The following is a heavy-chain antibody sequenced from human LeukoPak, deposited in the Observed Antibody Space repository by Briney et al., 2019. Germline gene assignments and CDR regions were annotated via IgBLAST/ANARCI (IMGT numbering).Heavy chain of an antibody. CDR2: ISSSGSTI. D-gene: IGHD3-10*02. V-gene: IGHV3-48*03. Sequence: GSLRLSCAASGFTFSSYEMNWVRQAPGKGLEWVSYISSSGSTIYYADSVKGRFTISRDNAKNSLYLQMNSLRAEDTAVYYCAELGITMIGGVWGKGTTVAISS. CDR3: AELGITMIGGV. CDR1: GFTFSSYE. J-gene: IGHJ6*04.